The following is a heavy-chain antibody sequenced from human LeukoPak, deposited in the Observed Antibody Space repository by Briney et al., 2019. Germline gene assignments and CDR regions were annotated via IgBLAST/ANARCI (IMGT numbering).Heavy chain of an antibody. J-gene: IGHJ3*02. Sequence: SETLSLTCTVSGGSISSSSSDWGWIRQPPGKGLEWIVSIYYSGSTSTYYNPSLKSRVTISVDTSRNQLSLKLNSVTAADTAVYYCAKSNGYGLVDIWGQGPMVTVSS. CDR2: IYYSGSTST. CDR3: AKSNGYGLVDI. V-gene: IGHV4-39*07. CDR1: GGSISSSSSD. D-gene: IGHD3-10*01.